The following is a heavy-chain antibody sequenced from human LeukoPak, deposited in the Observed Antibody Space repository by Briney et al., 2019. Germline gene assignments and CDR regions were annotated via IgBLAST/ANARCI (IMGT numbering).Heavy chain of an antibody. Sequence: GGSLRLSCAGSGFAFGTYAMSWVRQAPGKGLEWVSVIYRGGDTYYVDSVKGRFTISRDNSKNTLYLQMNSLRAEDTAVYYCARDLSSSFDYWGRGTLVTVSS. D-gene: IGHD3-16*02. CDR3: ARDLSSSFDY. CDR2: IYRGGDT. V-gene: IGHV3-23*03. CDR1: GFAFGTYA. J-gene: IGHJ4*02.